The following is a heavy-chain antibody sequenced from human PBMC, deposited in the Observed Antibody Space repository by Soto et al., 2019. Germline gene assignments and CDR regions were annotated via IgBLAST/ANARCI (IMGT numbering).Heavy chain of an antibody. Sequence: EVQLSESGGDFKQPGGSLRLSCEGSGFNFSSYALNWVRQAPGKRLEWVSVISGNSGTTYYAASVKGRFTISRDNSKMTLYLTMNGMRAGDTAVYYCANGPATTVFGVINAFASWGQGTLVTVSS. V-gene: IGHV3-23*01. J-gene: IGHJ4*02. CDR3: ANGPATTVFGVINAFAS. CDR2: ISGNSGTT. CDR1: GFNFSSYA. D-gene: IGHD3-3*01.